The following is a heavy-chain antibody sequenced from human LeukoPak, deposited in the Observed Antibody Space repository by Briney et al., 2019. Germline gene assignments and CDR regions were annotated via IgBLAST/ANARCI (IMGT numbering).Heavy chain of an antibody. V-gene: IGHV3-30*18. D-gene: IGHD6-19*01. J-gene: IGHJ4*02. CDR1: GFTFSSYG. Sequence: GRSLRLSCAASGFTFSSYGMHWVRQAPGKGLEWVAVLANDGTHEYYADSVKGRFTISRDNSRNTLYLQMDSLRAEDMAVYYCAKDRFSYASGWPFDCWGQGTLVTVSP. CDR2: LANDGTHE. CDR3: AKDRFSYASGWPFDC.